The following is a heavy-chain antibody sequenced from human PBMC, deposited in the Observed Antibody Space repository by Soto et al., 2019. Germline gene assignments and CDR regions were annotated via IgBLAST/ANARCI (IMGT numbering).Heavy chain of an antibody. CDR3: ATNISGWYVSIKYGF. Sequence: QVQLVESGGGVVQPGRSLRLSCADSVFTFSSDGMHWVRQAPVNGLEWVAVISYNGSNKYYADSVKGRFTSSRNNSKNTLYLQMNRLSAESTTVYYSATNISGWYVSIKYGFCGPVTLVTVSS. J-gene: IGHJ4*02. CDR1: VFTFSSDG. V-gene: IGHV3-30*03. CDR2: ISYNGSNK. D-gene: IGHD3-16*01.